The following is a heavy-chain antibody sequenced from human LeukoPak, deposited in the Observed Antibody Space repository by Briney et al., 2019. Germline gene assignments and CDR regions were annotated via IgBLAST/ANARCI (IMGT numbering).Heavy chain of an antibody. D-gene: IGHD6-13*01. CDR3: AKDRAQQLVLDF. CDR2: IIGSGSST. J-gene: IGHJ4*02. V-gene: IGHV3-23*01. CDR1: GVTVSSNY. Sequence: PGGSLRLSCVVSGVTVSSNYMSWVRQAPGKGLEWVSAIIGSGSSTYYADSVKGRFTISRDNSKNTLFLQMNSLRAEDTAVYYCAKDRAQQLVLDFWGQGTLVTVSS.